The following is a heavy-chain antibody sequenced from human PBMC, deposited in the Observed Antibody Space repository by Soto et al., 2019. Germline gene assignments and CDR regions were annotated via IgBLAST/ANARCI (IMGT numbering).Heavy chain of an antibody. Sequence: LSLSCAASGFTFSSYGMHWVRQAPGKGLEWVAVISYDGSNKYYADSVKGRFTISRDNSKNTLYLQMNSLRAEDTAVYYCAKDYYDFWSGYPYYYYGMDVWGQGTTVTVSS. V-gene: IGHV3-30*18. J-gene: IGHJ6*02. CDR2: ISYDGSNK. CDR3: AKDYYDFWSGYPYYYYGMDV. D-gene: IGHD3-3*01. CDR1: GFTFSSYG.